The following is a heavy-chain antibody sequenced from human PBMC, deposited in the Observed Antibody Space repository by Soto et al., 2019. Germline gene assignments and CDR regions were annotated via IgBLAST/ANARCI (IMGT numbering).Heavy chain of an antibody. Sequence: QVQLQESGPGLVKPSETLSLTCTVSGGSISSYYWSWIRQPPGKGLEWIGYIYYSGSTNYNPSLKCRVTISVDTSKNQFSLKLSSVTAADTAVYYCARHTGYCSGGSCYFGWFDPWGQGTLVTVSS. V-gene: IGHV4-59*08. CDR3: ARHTGYCSGGSCYFGWFDP. J-gene: IGHJ5*02. CDR2: IYYSGST. CDR1: GGSISSYY. D-gene: IGHD2-15*01.